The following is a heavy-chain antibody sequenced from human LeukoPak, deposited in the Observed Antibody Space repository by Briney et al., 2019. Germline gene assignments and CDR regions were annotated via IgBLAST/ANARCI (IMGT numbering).Heavy chain of an antibody. D-gene: IGHD5-18*01. J-gene: IGHJ3*01. V-gene: IGHV4-39*01. CDR1: GGSISSSSYY. CDR3: ARGRIQISLHVFDV. CDR2: VYYSGPT. Sequence: SETLSLTCTVSGGSISSSSYYWGWIRQPSGKGLEWIGSVYYSGPTYQNPSLKSRVTISVDTSKNQFSLNLNSVTAAETAVYYCARGRIQISLHVFDVWGQGTMVTVSS.